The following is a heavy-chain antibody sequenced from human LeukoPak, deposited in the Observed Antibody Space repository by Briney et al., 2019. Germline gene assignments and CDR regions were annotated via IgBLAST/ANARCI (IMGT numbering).Heavy chain of an antibody. D-gene: IGHD3-3*01. J-gene: IGHJ4*02. CDR2: ISGSGGTV. CDR1: GFTFSSYS. V-gene: IGHV3-48*04. Sequence: GGSLRLSCEASGFTFSSYSMNWVRQAPGKGLEWVSFISGSGGTVYYADSVKGRFTISRDNAKNSLYLQMNSLRAEDTAVYYCAKERVYDFWSGYYTSSDYWGQGTLVTVSS. CDR3: AKERVYDFWSGYYTSSDY.